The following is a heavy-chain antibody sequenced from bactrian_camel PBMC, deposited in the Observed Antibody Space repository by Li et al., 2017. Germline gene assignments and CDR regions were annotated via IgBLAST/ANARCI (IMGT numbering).Heavy chain of an antibody. V-gene: IGHV3S6*01. CDR3: AAGLATLGAYNY. CDR1: GYTFSDYC. CDR2: IYSDGSHT. J-gene: IGHJ4*01. Sequence: HVQLVESGGGSVQAGGSLRLSCAASGYTFSDYCMGWFRQAPGKEREGVAHIYSDGSHTYYADSVKGRFAISADNAKNTLYLQMNSLSSDDTAVYSCAAGLATLGAYNYWGQGTQVTVS. D-gene: IGHD5*01.